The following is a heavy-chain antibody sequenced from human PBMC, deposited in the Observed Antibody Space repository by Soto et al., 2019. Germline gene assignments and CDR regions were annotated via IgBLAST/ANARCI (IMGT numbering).Heavy chain of an antibody. J-gene: IGHJ4*02. D-gene: IGHD2-15*01. CDR3: VEGRGGGNDDFFD. CDR2: INPSGDSR. CDR1: GFSFSDYF. V-gene: IGHV1-46*01. Sequence: GASVKVSCKASGFSFSDYFMHWVRQAPGQGLEWMGIINPSGDSRNYAQKFQGRVTITRDTSTSTVYMDLSSLRPDDSAVYYCVEGRGGGNDDFFDWGRGTQVTAST.